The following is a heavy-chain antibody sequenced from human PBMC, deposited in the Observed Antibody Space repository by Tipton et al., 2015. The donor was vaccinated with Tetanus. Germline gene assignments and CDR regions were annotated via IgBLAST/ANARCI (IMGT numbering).Heavy chain of an antibody. J-gene: IGHJ4*02. CDR1: GGSISSSSYY. D-gene: IGHD3-9*01. V-gene: IGHV4-39*01. Sequence: TLSLTCTVSGGSISSSSYYWGWIRQSPGKGLEWIGNIYHRGNTYYNPSLKSRVAISVDTSKNQLSLNLRSVTAGDTATYYCVGGDGSGYRPDYWGQGALVTVSS. CDR2: IYHRGNT. CDR3: VGGDGSGYRPDY.